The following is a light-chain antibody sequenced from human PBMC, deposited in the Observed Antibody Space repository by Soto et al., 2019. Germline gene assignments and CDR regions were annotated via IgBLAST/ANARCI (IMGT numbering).Light chain of an antibody. CDR3: YSHTSSSTYV. V-gene: IGLV2-14*01. CDR1: SSDVGAYNY. Sequence: QSVLTQPASVSGSPGQSVTISCTGTSSDVGAYNYVSWYQQHPAKVPKLMIYDVSNRPSGVSDRFSGSKSGNTASLTISGLQADDEADYYCYSHTSSSTYVFGTGTKVTVL. J-gene: IGLJ1*01. CDR2: DVS.